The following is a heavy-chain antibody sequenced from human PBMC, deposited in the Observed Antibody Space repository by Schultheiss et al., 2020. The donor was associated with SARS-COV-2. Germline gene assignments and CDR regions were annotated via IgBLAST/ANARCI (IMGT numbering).Heavy chain of an antibody. V-gene: IGHV4-39*07. CDR3: ARDAVWFGEPIGGVGYYMDV. Sequence: SETLSLTCTVSGGSISSSSYYWGWIRQPPGKGLEWIGSIYYSGSTYYNPSLKSRVTISVDTSKNQFSLKLSSVTAADTAVYYCARDAVWFGEPIGGVGYYMDVWGKGTTVTVSS. J-gene: IGHJ6*03. CDR1: GGSISSSSYY. CDR2: IYYSGST. D-gene: IGHD3-10*01.